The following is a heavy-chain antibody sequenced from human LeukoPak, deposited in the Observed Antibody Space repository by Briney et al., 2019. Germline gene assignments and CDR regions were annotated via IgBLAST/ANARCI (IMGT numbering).Heavy chain of an antibody. CDR1: GGTFSSYA. CDR3: ARPRWDWNDVGAYFDY. V-gene: IGHV1-69*13. D-gene: IGHD1-1*01. CDR2: IIPIFGTA. Sequence: ASVKVSCMASGGTFSSYAISWVRQAPGQGLEWMGGIIPIFGTANYAQKFQGRVTITADESTSTAYMELSSLRSEDTAVYYCARPRWDWNDVGAYFDYWGQGTLVTVSS. J-gene: IGHJ4*02.